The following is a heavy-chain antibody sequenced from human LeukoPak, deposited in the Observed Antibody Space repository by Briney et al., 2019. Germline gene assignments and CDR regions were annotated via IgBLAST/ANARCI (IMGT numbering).Heavy chain of an antibody. J-gene: IGHJ4*02. D-gene: IGHD5-24*01. Sequence: SQTLSLTCTVSGGSISSGSYYWSWIRQPAGKGLEWIGRIYTSGSTKYNPSLKSRVTISVDTSKNQFSLKLSSVTAADTAVYHCASGRDGYNWDFVNYWGQGTLVTVSS. CDR2: IYTSGST. CDR3: ASGRDGYNWDFVNY. V-gene: IGHV4-61*02. CDR1: GGSISSGSYY.